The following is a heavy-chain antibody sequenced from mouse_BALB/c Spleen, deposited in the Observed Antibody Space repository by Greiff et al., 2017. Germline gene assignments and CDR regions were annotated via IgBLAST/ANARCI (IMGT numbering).Heavy chain of an antibody. CDR1: GFTFSDYY. CDR3: TRDHTTATVLAY. CDR2: ISSGGSYT. V-gene: IGHV5-4*02. J-gene: IGHJ3*01. Sequence: EVQGVESGGGLVKPGGSLKLSCAASGFTFSDYYMYWVRQTPEKRLEWVATISSGGSYTYYPDSVKGRFTISRDNAKNTLYMQMSSLKSEDTAMYYCTRDHTTATVLAYWGQGTLVTVSA. D-gene: IGHD1-2*01.